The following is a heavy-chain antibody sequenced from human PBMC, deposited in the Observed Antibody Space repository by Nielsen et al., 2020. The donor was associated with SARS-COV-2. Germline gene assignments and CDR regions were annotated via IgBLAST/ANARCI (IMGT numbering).Heavy chain of an antibody. CDR2: INHSGST. D-gene: IGHD3-10*01. CDR1: GGSFSDYF. CDR3: ARVKGISMVRGVMRLRYNWFDP. Sequence: LETLSLTCAVYGGSFSDYFWSWIRQPPGKGLEWIGEINHSGSTNYNPSLKSRVTISVDTSKNQFSLKLTSVTAADTAVFYCARVKGISMVRGVMRLRYNWFDPWGQGTLVTVSS. J-gene: IGHJ5*02. V-gene: IGHV4-34*01.